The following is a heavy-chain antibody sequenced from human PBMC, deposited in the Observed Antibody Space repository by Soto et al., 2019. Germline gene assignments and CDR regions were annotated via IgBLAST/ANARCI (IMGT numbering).Heavy chain of an antibody. CDR1: NASITSSGYY. CDR3: ARMSGTYYVPDY. D-gene: IGHD1-26*01. V-gene: IGHV4-31*03. CDR2: IYHSGST. Sequence: QVQLQELGPRLVEASQTLSLTCTVSNASITSSGYYWSWVRQPPGKRLEWIGYIYHSGSTFYSPSLQSRLTMSVDTSKNPFSLTLRSVTAADTAVYHCARMSGTYYVPDYWGQGTLVTVSS. J-gene: IGHJ4*02.